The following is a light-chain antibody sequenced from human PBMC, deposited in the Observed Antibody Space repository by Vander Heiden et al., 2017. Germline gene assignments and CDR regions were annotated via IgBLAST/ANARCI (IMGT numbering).Light chain of an antibody. CDR2: DVS. J-gene: IGLJ2*01. CDR3: SSYTISTLVL. CDR1: STDVGGYNY. Sequence: QSALTQPASVSGSPGQSITISCTGTSTDVGGYNYVSWYQQHPGKAPKRMIYDVSNRPSGVSNRFSGSKSGNTASLTISGLQAEDEADYYCSSYTISTLVLFGGGTKLTVL. V-gene: IGLV2-14*03.